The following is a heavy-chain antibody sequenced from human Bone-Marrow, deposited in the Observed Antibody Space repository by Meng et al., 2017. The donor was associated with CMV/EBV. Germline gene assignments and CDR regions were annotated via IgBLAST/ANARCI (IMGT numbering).Heavy chain of an antibody. V-gene: IGHV3-30*04. CDR3: WSPNCGDC. CDR1: GFTFSIYA. J-gene: IGHJ4*02. D-gene: IGHD2-21*01. CDR2: MSSDETNK. Sequence: GGSLRLSCGASGFTFSIYAMHWVRQAPGKGLEWVAVMSSDETNKYYVDSVKGRFTISRDTSKNTLYLHMNSLRAEDTAVYYCWSPNCGDCWGQGTLVTVSS.